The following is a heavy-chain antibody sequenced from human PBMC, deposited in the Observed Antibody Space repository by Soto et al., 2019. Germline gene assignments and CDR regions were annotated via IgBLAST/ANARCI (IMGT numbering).Heavy chain of an antibody. Sequence: GGSLRLSCAASGFTFNSYAMSWVRQAPGKGLEWVSLISGSGDNTFYADSVTGRFTISRDNSKNALFLQMSSLRAEDTALYYCMIGYCAGTSCPIPLFAFDHWGQGTLVTVSS. CDR2: ISGSGDNT. V-gene: IGHV3-23*01. J-gene: IGHJ4*02. CDR1: GFTFNSYA. CDR3: MIGYCAGTSCPIPLFAFDH. D-gene: IGHD2-2*01.